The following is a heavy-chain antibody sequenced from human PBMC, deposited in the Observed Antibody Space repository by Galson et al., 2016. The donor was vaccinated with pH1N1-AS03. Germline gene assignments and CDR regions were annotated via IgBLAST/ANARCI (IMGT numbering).Heavy chain of an antibody. CDR1: GFTFSTYA. CDR2: ISGADLST. V-gene: IGHV3-23*01. J-gene: IGHJ4*02. D-gene: IGHD5-18*01. CDR3: ANQRASGTTMVTRLDY. Sequence: SLRLSCAASGFTFSTYAMSWVRQAPGKGLEWVSSISGADLSTYYADSVKGRFTVPRDNSKNTLYLQMNGLRAEDTAIYYCANQRASGTTMVTRLDYWGQGILVTVSS.